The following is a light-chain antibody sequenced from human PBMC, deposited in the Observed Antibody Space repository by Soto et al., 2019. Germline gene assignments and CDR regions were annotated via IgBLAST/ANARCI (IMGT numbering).Light chain of an antibody. V-gene: IGKV1-9*01. CDR2: SAS. J-gene: IGKJ5*01. CDR1: RGISSY. Sequence: IQLTQSPSSLSASVGDRVTITCRASRGISSYLAWYQQKPGKAPKLLVYSASTLQSGVPSRFSGSGSGPDFTLTISSLQAEDSATYFWQQLNSYPQTFGQGTRLEIK. CDR3: QQLNSYPQT.